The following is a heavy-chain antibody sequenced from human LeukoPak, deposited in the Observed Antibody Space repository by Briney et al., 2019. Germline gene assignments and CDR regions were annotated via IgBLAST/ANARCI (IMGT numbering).Heavy chain of an antibody. J-gene: IGHJ5*02. Sequence: PGGSLRLSCAASGFTFSSYAMSWVRQAPGKGLEWVSAISGSGGSTYYADSVKGRFTISRDNSKNTLYLQMNSLRAGDTAVYYCAKDALVGVRLWSSNWFDPWGQGTLVTVSS. V-gene: IGHV3-23*01. CDR2: ISGSGGST. CDR1: GFTFSSYA. D-gene: IGHD2-8*02. CDR3: AKDALVGVRLWSSNWFDP.